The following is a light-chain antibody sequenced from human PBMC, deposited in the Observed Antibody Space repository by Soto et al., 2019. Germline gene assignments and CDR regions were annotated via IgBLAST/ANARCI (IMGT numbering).Light chain of an antibody. J-gene: IGLJ2*01. Sequence: QSVLTQPPSASGTPGQGVTISCSGSSSNIGGNYVYWYQQLPGTAPKLLIYRNDQRPSGVPVRFSGSKSGTSASLAISGLRSEDEADYHCAAWDDSLTVVFGGGTKLTV. CDR2: RND. CDR1: SSNIGGNY. CDR3: AAWDDSLTVV. V-gene: IGLV1-47*01.